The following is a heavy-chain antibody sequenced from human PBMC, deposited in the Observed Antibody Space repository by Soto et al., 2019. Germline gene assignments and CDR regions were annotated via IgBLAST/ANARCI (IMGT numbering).Heavy chain of an antibody. V-gene: IGHV3-30*03. CDR3: ARDQGITTFGVYSMYYYGMDV. D-gene: IGHD3-3*01. CDR2: VSYDGDNE. J-gene: IGHJ6*02. CDR1: GFTFSNYA. Sequence: GGSLRLSCVASGFTFSNYAMHWVRQAPGKGLEWVAIVSYDGDNEYYADSVRGRFFISRDNSRNTLYLQTSSLRHEDTAVYYCARDQGITTFGVYSMYYYGMDVWGQGTTVTVSS.